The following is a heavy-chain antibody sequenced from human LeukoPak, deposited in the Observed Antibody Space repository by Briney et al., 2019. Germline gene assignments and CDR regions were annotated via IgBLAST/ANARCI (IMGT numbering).Heavy chain of an antibody. CDR1: GFTFSSYA. J-gene: IGHJ4*02. Sequence: PGGSLRLSCAASGFTFSSYAMSWVRQAPGKGLECISGFSGNGGSTYYADSVKGRFSIYRDNSKNTLYLQMNSLRAEDTAVYYCAKESRLLVSDLGSGSYYFDYWRQGTLVTVSS. CDR3: AKESRLLVSDLGSGSYYFDY. CDR2: FSGNGGST. V-gene: IGHV3-23*01. D-gene: IGHD3-10*01.